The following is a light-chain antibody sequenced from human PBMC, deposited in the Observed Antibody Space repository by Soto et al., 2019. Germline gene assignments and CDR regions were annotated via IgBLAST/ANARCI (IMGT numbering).Light chain of an antibody. V-gene: IGKV1-9*01. Sequence: DIQLTQSPSFLSASVGDRVSITCRASHDISNYLAWYQQKPGKAPKLLIYAASTLHSGAPSRFSGSRSGTEFTLTISSLQSEDFATYYCQQLNSYPLTFGGGTKVEIK. CDR2: AAS. CDR3: QQLNSYPLT. J-gene: IGKJ4*01. CDR1: HDISNY.